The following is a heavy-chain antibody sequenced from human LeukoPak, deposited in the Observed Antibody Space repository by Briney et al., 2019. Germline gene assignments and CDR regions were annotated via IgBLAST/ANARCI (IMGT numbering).Heavy chain of an antibody. D-gene: IGHD3-3*01. CDR2: IQPSGGST. CDR1: PSTFTSYY. J-gene: IGHJ4*02. CDR3: ARDRTEYDFWSGYYSPPDY. Sequence: ASVTLSCQTPPSTFTSYYMQWVRQAPGQGLEWTGIIQPSGGSTSYAQKFQGRVTVTRDTSTSTVYMELSSLRSEDTAVYYCARDRTEYDFWSGYYSPPDYWGQGTLVTVSS. V-gene: IGHV1-46*01.